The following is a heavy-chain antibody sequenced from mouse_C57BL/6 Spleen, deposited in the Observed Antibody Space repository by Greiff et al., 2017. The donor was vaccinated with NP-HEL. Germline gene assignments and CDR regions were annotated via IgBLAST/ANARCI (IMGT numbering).Heavy chain of an antibody. V-gene: IGHV1-64*01. J-gene: IGHJ2*01. CDR2: IHPNSGST. D-gene: IGHD2-4*01. Sequence: QVQLQQSGAELVKPGASVKLSCKASGYTFTSYWMHWVKQRPGQGLEWIGMIHPNSGSTNYNEKFKSKATLTVDKSSSTAYMQLSSLTSEDSAVYYCARTTMITTFYFDYWGQGTTLTVSS. CDR3: ARTTMITTFYFDY. CDR1: GYTFTSYW.